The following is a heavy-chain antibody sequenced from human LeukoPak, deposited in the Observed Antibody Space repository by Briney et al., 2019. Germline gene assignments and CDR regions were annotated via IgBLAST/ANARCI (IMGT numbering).Heavy chain of an antibody. CDR2: ISYDGINK. V-gene: IGHV3-30*18. D-gene: IGHD2-21*02. CDR1: GFTFSSYG. J-gene: IGHJ4*02. CDR3: AKDQVTALRLVDY. Sequence: GGSLRLSCAASGFTFSSYGMHWVRQAPGKGLEWVAVISYDGINKYYADSVKGRFTSSRDNSKNTLYLQMNSLRAEDTAVYYCAKDQVTALRLVDYWGQGTLVTVSS.